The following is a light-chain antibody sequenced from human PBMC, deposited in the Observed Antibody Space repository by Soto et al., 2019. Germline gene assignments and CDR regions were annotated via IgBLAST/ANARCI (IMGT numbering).Light chain of an antibody. Sequence: DMQMTQSPSTLSSSVGDRATITWKASQGIDNYLAWYQQKPGQDPKLLIYAASTLQAGVPSRCIGSRSGTDCTITISSLQPEDVAAYYCQKYNSAPWTLGQGTKVDIK. J-gene: IGKJ1*01. CDR3: QKYNSAPWT. CDR2: AAS. V-gene: IGKV1-27*01. CDR1: QGIDNY.